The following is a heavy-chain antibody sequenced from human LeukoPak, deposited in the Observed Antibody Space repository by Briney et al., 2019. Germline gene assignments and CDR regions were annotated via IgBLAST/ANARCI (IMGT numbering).Heavy chain of an antibody. V-gene: IGHV1-18*01. CDR2: ISPYNGNT. Sequence: ASVKVSCKASGYTFSSNDISWVRQAPGQGLEWMGWISPYNGNTSYAQKFQGRVTMTRDTSTSTVYMELSSLRSEDTAVYYCARMTTVGSDAFDIWGQGTMVTVSS. J-gene: IGHJ3*02. CDR3: ARMTTVGSDAFDI. D-gene: IGHD4-23*01. CDR1: GYTFSSND.